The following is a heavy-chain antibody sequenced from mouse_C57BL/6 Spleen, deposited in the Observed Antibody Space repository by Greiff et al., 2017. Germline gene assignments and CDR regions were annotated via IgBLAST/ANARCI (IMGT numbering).Heavy chain of an antibody. D-gene: IGHD1-1*01. Sequence: VHVKQSGPELVKPGASVKISCKASGYSFTGYYMNWVKQSPEKSLEWIGEINPSTGGTTYNQKFKAKATLTVDKSSSTAYMQLKSLTSEDSAVYYCARGPVVAPMAMDYWGQGTSVTVSS. V-gene: IGHV1-42*01. J-gene: IGHJ4*01. CDR3: ARGPVVAPMAMDY. CDR1: GYSFTGYY. CDR2: INPSTGGT.